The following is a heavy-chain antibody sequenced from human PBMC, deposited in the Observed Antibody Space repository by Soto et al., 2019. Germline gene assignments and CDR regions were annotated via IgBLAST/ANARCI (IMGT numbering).Heavy chain of an antibody. CDR2: FIPVFGAP. V-gene: IGHV1-69*01. D-gene: IGHD2-2*01. CDR3: ALAAVVSLRRLHWLDP. Sequence: QLTLMQSGAEIKKPGSSVKVSCKASGGTFRSYAISWVRQAPGQGLEWVGEFIPVFGAPNYAQGFQDIVTLSADESTSTAYMEVSGLTSEDTAVYYCALAAVVSLRRLHWLDPWGQGTLVTVSS. J-gene: IGHJ5*02. CDR1: GGTFRSYA.